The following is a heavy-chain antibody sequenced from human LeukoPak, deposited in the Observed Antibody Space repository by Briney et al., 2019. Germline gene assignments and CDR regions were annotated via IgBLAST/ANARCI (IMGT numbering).Heavy chain of an antibody. CDR3: ARVAGESRDY. Sequence: PGGSLRLSCAASGFTFITYTMNWVRQAPGKGLEWVSSITGSSSYIFSADSLKGRFTISRDNAKNSLYLQMNSLRAEDTAVYYCARVAGESRDYWGQGTLVTVSS. CDR2: ITGSSSYI. J-gene: IGHJ4*02. V-gene: IGHV3-21*01. CDR1: GFTFITYT.